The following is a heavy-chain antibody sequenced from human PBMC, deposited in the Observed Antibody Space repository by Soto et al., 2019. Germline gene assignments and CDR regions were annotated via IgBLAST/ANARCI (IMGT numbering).Heavy chain of an antibody. V-gene: IGHV3-11*06. CDR2: ISSRSSYT. J-gene: IGHJ4*02. CDR3: ARDSGQYQLLLGY. D-gene: IGHD2-2*01. CDR1: GFTFSDYY. Sequence: QVQLVESGGGLVKPGGSLRLSCAASGFTFSDYYMSWIRQAPGQGLELVSYISSRSSYTNYADSVKGRFTISRDNAKNSMYLQMNSLSAEDTAIYSGARDSGQYQLLLGYWGQGALVTVSS.